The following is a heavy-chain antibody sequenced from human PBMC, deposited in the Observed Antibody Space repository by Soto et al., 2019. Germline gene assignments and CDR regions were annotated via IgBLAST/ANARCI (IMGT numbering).Heavy chain of an antibody. J-gene: IGHJ5*02. CDR1: GGSFSGYY. D-gene: IGHD6-19*01. CDR2: INHSGST. Sequence: QVQLQQWGAGLWKPSETLSLTCAVYGGSFSGYYWSWIRQPPGKGLEWIGEINHSGSTNYNPSLKSRVTISVDTSKNQCSLKLSSVTAADTAVYYCARGTRIAVAEGWFDPWGQGTLVTVSS. CDR3: ARGTRIAVAEGWFDP. V-gene: IGHV4-34*01.